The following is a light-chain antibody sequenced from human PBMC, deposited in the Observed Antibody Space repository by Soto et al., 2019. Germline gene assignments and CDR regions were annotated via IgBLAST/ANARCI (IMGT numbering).Light chain of an antibody. CDR1: SSDVGGYNY. V-gene: IGLV2-11*01. CDR3: CSYAGRSYV. J-gene: IGLJ1*01. CDR2: DVR. Sequence: QSALTQPRSVSGSPGQSVTISCTGTSSDVGGYNYVSLYQQHPGKAPKLMIYDVRKWPSGVPDRFSGSKSGNTASLTISGLQAEDEADYYCCSYAGRSYVFGSGTKLTVL.